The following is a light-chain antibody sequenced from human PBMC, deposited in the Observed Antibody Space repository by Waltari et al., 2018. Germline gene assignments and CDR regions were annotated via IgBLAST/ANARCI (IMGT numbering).Light chain of an antibody. CDR3: GTWDSSLSGAV. CDR2: ENT. Sequence: QSVLTQPPSVSAAPGQRVTISCSGGSSNIGNNYVSWYLQFPGTAPNLPNFENTERPSGIPGRFSGSKSGTSATLDIPGLQAGDEADYDCGTWDSSLSGAVFGGGTHLTVL. CDR1: SSNIGNNY. V-gene: IGLV1-51*02. J-gene: IGLJ7*01.